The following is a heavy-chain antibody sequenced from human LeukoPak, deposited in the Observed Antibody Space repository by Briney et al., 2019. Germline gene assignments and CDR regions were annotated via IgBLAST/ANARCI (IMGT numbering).Heavy chain of an antibody. CDR2: IIPLFGTA. D-gene: IGHD4-23*01. CDR1: GGTFSSYA. J-gene: IGHJ4*02. V-gene: IGHV1-69*13. Sequence: SVKVSCKASGGTFSSYAISWVRQAPGQGLEWMGGIIPLFGTANYAQKFQGRVTITAAESMSTAYMELSSLRSEDTAVYYCARGWLAETTVVTPYNYWGQGTLVTVSS. CDR3: ARGWLAETTVVTPYNY.